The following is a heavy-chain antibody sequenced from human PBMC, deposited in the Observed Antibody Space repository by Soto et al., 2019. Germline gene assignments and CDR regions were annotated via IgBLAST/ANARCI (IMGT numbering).Heavy chain of an antibody. D-gene: IGHD1-26*01. CDR1: GGTFSSYA. J-gene: IGHJ4*02. CDR2: IIPIFGTA. CDR3: ARGYSGSYYSVWNGFDY. V-gene: IGHV1-69*06. Sequence: QVQLVQSGAEVKKPGSSVKVSCKASGGTFSSYAISWVRQAPGQGLEWMGGIIPIFGTANYAQKFQGRVTITADKSTSTAYIELSSLRSEDTAVYYCARGYSGSYYSVWNGFDYWGQGTLVTVSS.